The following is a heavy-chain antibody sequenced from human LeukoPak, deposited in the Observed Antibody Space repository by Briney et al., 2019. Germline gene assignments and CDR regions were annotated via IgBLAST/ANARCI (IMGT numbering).Heavy chain of an antibody. CDR3: ALIAAAGYFDP. Sequence: ASVNVSFKCSGYTFTSYGISWGRQPPGQGLERMGWISAYNGNTNYAQKLQGRVTMTTDTSTSTAYMELRSLRSDDTAVYYCALIAAAGYFDPWGQGTLVTVSS. CDR2: ISAYNGNT. D-gene: IGHD6-13*01. J-gene: IGHJ5*02. V-gene: IGHV1-18*04. CDR1: GYTFTSYG.